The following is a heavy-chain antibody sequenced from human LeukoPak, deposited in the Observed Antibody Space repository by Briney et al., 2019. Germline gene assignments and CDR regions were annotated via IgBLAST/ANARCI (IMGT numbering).Heavy chain of an antibody. CDR2: IRSKPYGGTT. J-gene: IGHJ4*02. CDR1: GFTFGDYV. CDR3: TRTGDYYDSSTYYYGLDY. Sequence: GGSLRLSCTGSGFTFGDYVMSWFRQAPGKGLEWVGLIRSKPYGGTTEYAASVKGRFTISRDDSKNIAYLQMNSLKTEDTAVFYCTRTGDYYDSSTYYYGLDYWGQGTLVTVSS. D-gene: IGHD3-22*01. V-gene: IGHV3-49*03.